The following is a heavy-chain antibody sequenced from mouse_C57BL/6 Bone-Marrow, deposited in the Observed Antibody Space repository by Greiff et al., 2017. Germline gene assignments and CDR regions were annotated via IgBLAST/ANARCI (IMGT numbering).Heavy chain of an antibody. D-gene: IGHD3-2*02. CDR1: YFAFTACA. J-gene: IGHJ4*01. V-gene: IGHV1-49*01. Sequence: QVQLQQSGAELVRPGSSVKLSCKDSYFAFTACAMHWVKQRPGHGLEWIGSFTMYSDATKYSETFKGKATLTANTSSSTAYMELSSLTSEESAVYYLARSGARSGIDYWGQGTSVTVSA. CDR2: FTMYSDAT. CDR3: ARSGARSGIDY.